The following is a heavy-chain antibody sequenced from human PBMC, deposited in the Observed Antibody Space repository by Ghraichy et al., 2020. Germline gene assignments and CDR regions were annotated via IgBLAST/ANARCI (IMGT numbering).Heavy chain of an antibody. CDR1: GFTFSDYY. CDR3: ARDPIAAQFERDDY. J-gene: IGHJ4*02. CDR2: ISSSGSTI. D-gene: IGHD6-13*01. V-gene: IGHV3-11*01. Sequence: LNISCAASGFTFSDYYMSWIRQAPGKGLEWVSYISSSGSTIYYADSVKGRFTISRDNAKNSLYLQMNSLRAEDTAVYYCARDPIAAQFERDDYWGQGTLVTVSS.